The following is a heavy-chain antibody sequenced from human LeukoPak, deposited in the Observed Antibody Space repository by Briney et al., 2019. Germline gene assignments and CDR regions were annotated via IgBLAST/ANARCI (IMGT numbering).Heavy chain of an antibody. CDR2: IYYSGST. V-gene: IGHV4-59*01. J-gene: IGHJ3*02. CDR3: ARELDDAFDI. Sequence: SETLSLTCTVSGGSISSYYWSWIRQPPGKGLEWIGYIYYSGSTNYNPSLKSRVTISVDTSKNQYSLKLSSVTAADTAVYYCARELDDAFDIWGQGTMVTVSS. D-gene: IGHD1-1*01. CDR1: GGSISSYY.